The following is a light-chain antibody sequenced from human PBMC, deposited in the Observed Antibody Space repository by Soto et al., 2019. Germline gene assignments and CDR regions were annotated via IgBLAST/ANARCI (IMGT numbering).Light chain of an antibody. J-gene: IGKJ1*01. Sequence: DIQMTQSPSSLSASVGDRVTITCRASRGISNYLAWYQQKPGKVPKLLIYATFTLQAGVPSRFSGSGSETDFTLTISSLQPEDVATYYCQAYDSALTWTFGQGTKVEIQ. CDR3: QAYDSALTWT. V-gene: IGKV1-27*01. CDR2: ATF. CDR1: RGISNY.